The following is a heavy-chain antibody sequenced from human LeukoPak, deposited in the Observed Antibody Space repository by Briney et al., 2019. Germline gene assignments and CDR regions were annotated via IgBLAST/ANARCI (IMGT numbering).Heavy chain of an antibody. V-gene: IGHV3-21*01. Sequence: GGSLRLSCAASGFTFSTYSMNWVRQAPGKGLELASSISTSSSYIYYADSVKGRFTISRDNAKNSLYLQMNSLRAEDTAVYYCARATDYGANGFDYWGQGTLVTVSS. CDR3: ARATDYGANGFDY. D-gene: IGHD4-23*01. CDR2: ISTSSSYI. J-gene: IGHJ4*02. CDR1: GFTFSTYS.